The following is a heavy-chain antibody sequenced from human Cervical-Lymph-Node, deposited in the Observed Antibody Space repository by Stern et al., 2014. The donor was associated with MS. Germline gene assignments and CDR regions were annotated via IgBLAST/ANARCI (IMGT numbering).Heavy chain of an antibody. CDR1: GGSISSSGYY. D-gene: IGHD1-26*01. Sequence: VQLVESGPGLVKPSQTLSLTCTVSGGSISSSGYYWSWIRQPADKGLEWIGRIPDSGSTYYNPSLKSRVPISMDTAKNHLSRKLTSVTAADTAVYYCATTRWDLFTWNWFDPWGQGTLVTVSS. CDR2: IPDSGST. V-gene: IGHV4-61*02. J-gene: IGHJ5*02. CDR3: ATTRWDLFTWNWFDP.